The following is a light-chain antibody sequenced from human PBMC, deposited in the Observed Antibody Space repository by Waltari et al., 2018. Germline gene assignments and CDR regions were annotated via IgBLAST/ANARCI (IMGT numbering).Light chain of an antibody. Sequence: EIVLTPSPGTLSLSPGERATLPCRASQSVSSSHLAWYQQKPGQAPRLLIYDASSRATGIPDRFSGSGSGTDFTLTINRLEPEDFAVFYCHQYGSSPVTFGQGTRLEIK. CDR2: DAS. J-gene: IGKJ2*01. CDR1: QSVSSSH. V-gene: IGKV3-20*01. CDR3: HQYGSSPVT.